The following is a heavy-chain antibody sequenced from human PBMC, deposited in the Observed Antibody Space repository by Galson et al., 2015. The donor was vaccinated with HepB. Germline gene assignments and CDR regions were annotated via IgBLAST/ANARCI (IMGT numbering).Heavy chain of an antibody. J-gene: IGHJ6*03. CDR3: ARLGVVPAATYYYYYYMDV. CDR2: MNPNSGNT. V-gene: IGHV1-8*01. Sequence: SVKVSCKASGYTFTSYDINWVRQATGQGLEWMGWMNPNSGNTGYAQKFQGRVTMTRNTSISTAYMELSSLRSEDTAVYYCARLGVVPAATYYYYYYMDVWGKGTTVTVSS. CDR1: GYTFTSYD. D-gene: IGHD2-2*01.